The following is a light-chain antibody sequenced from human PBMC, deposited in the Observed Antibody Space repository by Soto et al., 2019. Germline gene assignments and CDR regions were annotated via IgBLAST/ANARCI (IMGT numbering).Light chain of an antibody. CDR1: SSDVGGYNY. CDR2: EVS. Sequence: QSALTQPPSASGSPGQSVTISCTGTSSDVGGYNYVSWYQQHPGKAPKLMIFEVSKRPSGVPDRFSGSKSGNTASLTVSGLQAEDAADYYCSSYAGSNIVLFGGGTKLTVL. CDR3: SSYAGSNIVL. J-gene: IGLJ2*01. V-gene: IGLV2-8*01.